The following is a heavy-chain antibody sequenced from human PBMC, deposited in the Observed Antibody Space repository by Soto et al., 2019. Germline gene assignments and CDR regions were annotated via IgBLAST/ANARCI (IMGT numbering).Heavy chain of an antibody. D-gene: IGHD1-26*01. CDR3: ARGAINYYIRYGR. J-gene: IGHJ6*02. V-gene: IGHV3-74*01. CDR2: IKRDGSTT. Sequence: HPGGSLRLSCAASGFTFSDYWMHWVRQAPGKGLEWVSRIKRDGSTTNYADSVKGRFTISRDNAKNTLYLEMNSLRVEDTADYYCARGAINYYIRYGRLGPRDHGHRLL. CDR1: GFTFSDYW.